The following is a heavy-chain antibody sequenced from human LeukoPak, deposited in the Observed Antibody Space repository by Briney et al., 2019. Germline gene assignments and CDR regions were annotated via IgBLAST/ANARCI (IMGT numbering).Heavy chain of an antibody. J-gene: IGHJ3*02. Sequence: ASVKLSCTASGYTFTSYAISWVRQAPGQGLEWMGWISDYNGNTNYAPNLQGRVSMTTDTSTTTTYMELRSLRADDTALYYCARSGWGSSWSDAFDIWGQGTMVTVSS. V-gene: IGHV1-18*01. D-gene: IGHD6-13*01. CDR3: ARSGWGSSWSDAFDI. CDR1: GYTFTSYA. CDR2: ISDYNGNT.